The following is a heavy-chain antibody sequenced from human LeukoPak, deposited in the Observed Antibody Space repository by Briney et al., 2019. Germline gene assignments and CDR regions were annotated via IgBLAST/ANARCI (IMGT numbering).Heavy chain of an antibody. J-gene: IGHJ4*02. CDR3: AKDLLGCCSSSSCLGADY. Sequence: GGSLRLSCAASGFTFSSYGMHRVRQAPGKGLEWVAVIWSHGSNNFYGDSVKGRFTISRDNSKNTLYLQMNSLRVEDTAVYYCAKDLLGCCSSSSCLGADYWGQGTLVTVSS. V-gene: IGHV3-33*06. CDR1: GFTFSSYG. CDR2: IWSHGSNN. D-gene: IGHD2-2*01.